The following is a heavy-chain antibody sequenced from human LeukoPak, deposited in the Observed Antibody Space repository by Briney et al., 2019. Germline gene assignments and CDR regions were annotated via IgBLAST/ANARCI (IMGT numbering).Heavy chain of an antibody. D-gene: IGHD3-10*01. V-gene: IGHV4-59*08. J-gene: IGHJ5*02. CDR2: IYYSGST. CDR3: ARHSNYGSGSYYRYWFDP. Sequence: PSETLSLTCTVSGGSISSYYWSWIRQPPGKGLGWIGYIYYSGSTNYNPSLKSRVTISVDTSKNQFSLKLSSVTAADTAVYYCARHSNYGSGSYYRYWFDPWGQGTLVTVSS. CDR1: GGSISSYY.